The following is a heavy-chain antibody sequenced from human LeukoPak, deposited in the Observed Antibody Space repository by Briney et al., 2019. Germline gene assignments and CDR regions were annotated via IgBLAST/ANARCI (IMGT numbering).Heavy chain of an antibody. D-gene: IGHD4/OR15-4a*01. Sequence: HAGASLRLSCAASGFTFSSYAMGWVRLAPGEGLEWASLISGSGDNSYYADSVKGRFTISRDNSKNTLYLQMSSLRAEDTALYYCAKCLGDGTNYYFAHWGQGTLVTVSS. CDR3: AKCLGDGTNYYFAH. J-gene: IGHJ4*02. V-gene: IGHV3-23*01. CDR1: GFTFSSYA. CDR2: ISGSGDNS.